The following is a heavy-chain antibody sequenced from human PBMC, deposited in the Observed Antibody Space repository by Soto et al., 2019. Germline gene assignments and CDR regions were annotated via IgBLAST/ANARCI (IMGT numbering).Heavy chain of an antibody. CDR2: IYYSGST. D-gene: IGHD3-10*01. J-gene: IGHJ3*02. Sequence: ETLSLTCTVSGGSISSSSYYWGWIRQPPGKGLEWIGSIYYSGSTYYNPSLKSRVTISVDTSKNQFSLKLSSVTAADTAVYYCAKGGSGSYSNDFDIWGQGTMVTV. CDR1: GGSISSSSYY. V-gene: IGHV4-39*01. CDR3: AKGGSGSYSNDFDI.